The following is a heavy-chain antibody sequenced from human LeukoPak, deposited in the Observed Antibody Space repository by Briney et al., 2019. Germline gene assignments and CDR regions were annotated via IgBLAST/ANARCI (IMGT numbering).Heavy chain of an antibody. D-gene: IGHD2-8*02. J-gene: IGHJ3*02. Sequence: PGGSLRLSCAASGFTVSSNYMSWVRQAPGKGLEWVSVICSGGSTYYADSVKGRFTISRDNSKNTLYLQMNSLRAEDTAVYYCARVFWSDAFDIWGQGTMVTVSS. CDR2: ICSGGST. V-gene: IGHV3-53*01. CDR3: ARVFWSDAFDI. CDR1: GFTVSSNY.